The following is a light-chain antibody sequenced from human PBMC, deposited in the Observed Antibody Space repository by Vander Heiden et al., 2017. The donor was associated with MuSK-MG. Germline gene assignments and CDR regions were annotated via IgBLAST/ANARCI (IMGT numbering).Light chain of an antibody. J-gene: IGKJ1*01. V-gene: IGKV2D-29*01. Sequence: DIVMTQTPLSLSVTPGQPASVSCKSSQSLLHSDGKTYLYWFLQKPGQPPQLLIYELSNRCSGVPDRFRGSGSGTDFTLTISRVEAEDVGVYYCRQSKRLPRTFGQGTKVEIK. CDR2: ELS. CDR1: QSLLHSDGKTY. CDR3: RQSKRLPRT.